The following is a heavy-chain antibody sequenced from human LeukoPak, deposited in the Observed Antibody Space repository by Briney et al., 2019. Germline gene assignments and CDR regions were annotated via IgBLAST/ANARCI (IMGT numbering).Heavy chain of an antibody. D-gene: IGHD1-26*01. CDR2: ISTYNGNT. CDR3: ARDPKWEGWNTEGRVMDV. J-gene: IGHJ6*02. Sequence: GASVKVSCKASGYTFMKYGFSWVRQAPGQGLDWLGWISTYNGNTKYAEKFQGRVTMTTDTSTSTAYMELRSLRSDDTAVYHCARDPKWEGWNTEGRVMDVWGQGTTVTVSS. CDR1: GYTFMKYG. V-gene: IGHV1-18*01.